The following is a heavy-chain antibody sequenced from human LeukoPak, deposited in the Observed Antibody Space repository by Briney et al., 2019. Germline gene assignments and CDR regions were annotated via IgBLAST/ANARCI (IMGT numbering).Heavy chain of an antibody. D-gene: IGHD6-19*01. CDR3: ARFPSSGWTGAFDY. Sequence: SETLSLTCTVSGGSINIGTYYWSWIRQPAGKGLEWIGLIYTSGSTNYNPSLKSRVTMSLDTSKNQFSLNLSSVTAADTAVYYCARFPSSGWTGAFDYWGQGTLVTVSS. CDR2: IYTSGST. J-gene: IGHJ4*02. V-gene: IGHV4-61*02. CDR1: GGSINIGTYY.